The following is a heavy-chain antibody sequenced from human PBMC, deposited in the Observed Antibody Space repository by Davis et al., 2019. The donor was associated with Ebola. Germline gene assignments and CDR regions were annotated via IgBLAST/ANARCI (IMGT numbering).Heavy chain of an antibody. CDR2: MNPPSGGT. D-gene: IGHD6-19*01. CDR1: GYTFTGYH. Sequence: AASVQVSCTASGYTFTGYHMHWVRQAPGQGLEWMGRMNPPSGGTNNAQKFQGRVTMTRDTSISTAYMELSRLRSDDTAVYYCASSSSSGWYGYWGQGTLVTVSS. CDR3: ASSSSSGWYGY. V-gene: IGHV1-2*06. J-gene: IGHJ4*02.